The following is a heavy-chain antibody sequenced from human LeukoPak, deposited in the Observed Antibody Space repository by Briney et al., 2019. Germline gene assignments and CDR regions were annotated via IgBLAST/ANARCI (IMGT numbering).Heavy chain of an antibody. CDR1: GFTFSSYV. CDR2: ISNNGGDT. CDR3: MNPNHYGSGR. V-gene: IGHV3-64D*06. J-gene: IGHJ4*02. Sequence: PGGSLILSCSVSGFTFSSYVMHWVRQAPGKGLESVSGISNNGGDTYYADSVKGRFTISRDNSENTLYLQMSSLRPEDTAVYYCMNPNHYGSGRWGQGTLVTVSS. D-gene: IGHD3-10*01.